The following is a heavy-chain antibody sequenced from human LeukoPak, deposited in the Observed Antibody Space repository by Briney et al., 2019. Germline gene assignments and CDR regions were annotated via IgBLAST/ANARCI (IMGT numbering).Heavy chain of an antibody. J-gene: IGHJ5*02. Sequence: GGSLRLSCAASGFTFSSYWMSWVRQAPGKGLEWVANIKQDGSEKYYVDSVKGRFTISRDNAKNSLYLQMNSLRAEDTAAYYCARDLKRGDYVNWFDPWGQGTLVTVSS. D-gene: IGHD4-17*01. CDR3: ARDLKRGDYVNWFDP. V-gene: IGHV3-7*01. CDR2: IKQDGSEK. CDR1: GFTFSSYW.